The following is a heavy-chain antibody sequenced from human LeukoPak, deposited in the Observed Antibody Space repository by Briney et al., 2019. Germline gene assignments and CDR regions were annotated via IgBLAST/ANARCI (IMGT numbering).Heavy chain of an antibody. CDR1: GGSISSGDYY. J-gene: IGHJ3*02. CDR3: ARAFDDSSGYPQDI. V-gene: IGHV4-30-4*01. Sequence: PSQTLSLTCTVSGGSISSGDYYWSWIRQPPGKGLEWIGYIYYSGSTYYNPSLKSRVTILVDTSKNQFSLKLSSVTAADTAVYYCARAFDDSSGYPQDIWGQGTMVTVSS. CDR2: IYYSGST. D-gene: IGHD3-22*01.